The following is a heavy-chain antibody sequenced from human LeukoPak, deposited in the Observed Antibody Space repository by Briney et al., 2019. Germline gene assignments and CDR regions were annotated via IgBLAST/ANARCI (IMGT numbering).Heavy chain of an antibody. CDR3: ARGTEDIVVVPAAMGIFDY. CDR1: GYTFTGYY. Sequence: ASVKVSCKASGYTFTGYYMHWVRQAPGQGLEWMGWINPNSGGTNYAQKFQGRVTMTRDTSISTAYMELSRLRSDDTAVCYCARGTEDIVVVPAAMGIFDYWGQGTLVTVSS. D-gene: IGHD2-2*01. V-gene: IGHV1-2*02. CDR2: INPNSGGT. J-gene: IGHJ4*02.